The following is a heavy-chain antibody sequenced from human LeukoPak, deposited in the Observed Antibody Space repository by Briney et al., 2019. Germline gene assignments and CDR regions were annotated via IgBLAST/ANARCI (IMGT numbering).Heavy chain of an antibody. J-gene: IGHJ4*02. CDR1: GFTFSSYA. CDR2: ISYDGSNK. CDR3: ARGGRGDCSGGSCYSIPFNDY. V-gene: IGHV3-30*04. Sequence: GGSLRLSCAASGFTFSSYAMHWVRQAPGKGLEWVAVISYDGSNKYYADSVKGRFTISRDNAKNSLYLQMNSLRADDTAVYYCARGGRGDCSGGSCYSIPFNDYWGQGTLVTVSS. D-gene: IGHD2-15*01.